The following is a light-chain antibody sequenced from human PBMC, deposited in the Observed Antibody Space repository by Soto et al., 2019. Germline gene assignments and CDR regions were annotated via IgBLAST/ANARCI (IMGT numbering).Light chain of an antibody. Sequence: QSALTQPPSASGSPGQSVTISCTGTSTDVGGYNYISWYQHHPGKGPKLIIYEVSERPSGVPDRFSGSKSGNTASLTVSGLQAEDEADYYCSSYAGSNNRGVFGSGNKVTVL. V-gene: IGLV2-8*01. J-gene: IGLJ1*01. CDR1: STDVGGYNY. CDR2: EVS. CDR3: SSYAGSNNRGV.